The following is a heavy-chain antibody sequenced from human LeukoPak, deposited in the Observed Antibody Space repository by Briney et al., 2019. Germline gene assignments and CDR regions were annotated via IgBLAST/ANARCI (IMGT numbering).Heavy chain of an antibody. Sequence: GASVKVSCKASGYTFTSYGISWVRQAPGQGLEWMGGIIPIFGTANYAQKFQGRVTITADESTSTAYMELSSLRSEDTAVYYCARGKPYYDSSGYDYWGQGTLVTVSS. V-gene: IGHV1-69*13. CDR3: ARGKPYYDSSGYDY. CDR1: GYTFTSYG. J-gene: IGHJ4*02. D-gene: IGHD3-22*01. CDR2: IIPIFGTA.